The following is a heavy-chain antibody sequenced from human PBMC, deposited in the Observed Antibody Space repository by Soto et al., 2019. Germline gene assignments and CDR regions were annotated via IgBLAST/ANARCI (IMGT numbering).Heavy chain of an antibody. V-gene: IGHV3-23*01. Sequence: GGAPKPSCASPGFTFSSYPLSVVTPAPGEGLGGVSAISGSGGSTYYADSVKGRFTISRDNSENTLYLQMNSLKTEDTAVYYCTTVAADYVWGSYRPTEHIWVDYWGQGTLVTVSS. J-gene: IGHJ4*02. CDR2: ISGSGGST. CDR1: GFTFSSYP. D-gene: IGHD3-16*02. CDR3: TTVAADYVWGSYRPTEHIWVDY.